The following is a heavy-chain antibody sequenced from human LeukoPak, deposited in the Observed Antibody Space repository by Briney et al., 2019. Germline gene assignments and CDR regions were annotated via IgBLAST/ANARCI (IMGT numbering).Heavy chain of an antibody. CDR1: GGSISSSSYY. D-gene: IGHD3-22*01. CDR2: ISYSGGT. Sequence: SETLSLTCTVSGGSISSSSYYWTWIRQPPGKGLEWIGYISYSGGTNYNPSLKSRVTISVDTSKNQFSLKLSSVTAADTAVYYCARPGNYYDSSGRFDIWGQGTMVTVSS. J-gene: IGHJ3*02. CDR3: ARPGNYYDSSGRFDI. V-gene: IGHV4-61*05.